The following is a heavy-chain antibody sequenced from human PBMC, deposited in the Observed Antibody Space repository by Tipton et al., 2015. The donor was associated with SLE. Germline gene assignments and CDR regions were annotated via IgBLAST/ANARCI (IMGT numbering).Heavy chain of an antibody. J-gene: IGHJ6*03. CDR2: IYHSGNT. V-gene: IGHV4-38-2*01. Sequence: TLSLTCAVSGYSISSTYYWGWVRQPPGKGLEWIGSIYHSGNTYYNPSLKSRVTISVDTSKNQFSLKLYSVTAADTAVYYCARGDEFLNMDVWGKGTTVTVSS. D-gene: IGHD3-10*01. CDR3: ARGDEFLNMDV. CDR1: GYSISSTYY.